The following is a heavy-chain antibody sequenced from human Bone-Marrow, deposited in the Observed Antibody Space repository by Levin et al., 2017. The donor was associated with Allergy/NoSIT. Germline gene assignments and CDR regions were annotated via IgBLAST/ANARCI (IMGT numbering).Heavy chain of an antibody. V-gene: IGHV4/OR15-8*01. D-gene: IGHD3-3*01. CDR2: VYHTGSA. CDR1: GASISSDNW. J-gene: IGHJ6*02. CDR3: ARENYDMWSGCMDV. Sequence: PSETLSLTCTVSGASISSDNWWAWVRQSPGKGLEWLGKVYHTGSADYNPPLKTRVTISVDESKNQFTLKLTSLTAADTAVYYCARENYDMWSGCMDVWGQGTTVTVS.